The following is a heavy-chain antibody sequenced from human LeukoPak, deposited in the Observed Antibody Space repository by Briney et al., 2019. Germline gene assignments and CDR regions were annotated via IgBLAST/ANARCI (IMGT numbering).Heavy chain of an antibody. J-gene: IGHJ4*02. CDR3: ARDPGVVRYYSHL. D-gene: IGHD3-10*01. CDR1: GFTFSSYG. CDR2: IWYDGSKK. Sequence: GGSLRLSCAASGFTFSSYGMHWFRQAPGKGPEWVAVIWYDGSKKYYADSVNGRFIISRDSATLYLQTDSLTAEDSAVYYCARDPGVVRYYSHLWGQGTLVTVSS. V-gene: IGHV3-33*01.